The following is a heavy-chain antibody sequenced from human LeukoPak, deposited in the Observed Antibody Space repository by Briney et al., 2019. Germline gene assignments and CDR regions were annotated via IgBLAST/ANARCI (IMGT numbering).Heavy chain of an antibody. CDR3: ASTAIAVSREEAFDI. V-gene: IGHV4-34*01. J-gene: IGHJ3*02. CDR2: INHSGDT. D-gene: IGHD6-19*01. CDR1: GGSFSGSY. Sequence: SETLSLTCAVYGGSFSGSYWSWIRQPPGKGLEWIGQINHSGDTNYNPSLKSRVTISVDTSKNQFSLNLNSVTAADTAVYYCASTAIAVSREEAFDIWGQGTMVTVSS.